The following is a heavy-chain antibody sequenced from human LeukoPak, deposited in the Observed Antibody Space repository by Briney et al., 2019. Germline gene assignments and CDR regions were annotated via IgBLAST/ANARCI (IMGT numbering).Heavy chain of an antibody. D-gene: IGHD4-23*01. J-gene: IGHJ4*02. Sequence: SVKVSCKASGYTFTSYYMHWVRQAPGQGLEWMGGIIPIFGTANYAQKFQGRVTITTDESTSTAYMELSSLRSEDTAVYYCARANPTVVTPGFDYWGQGTLVTVSS. CDR1: GYTFTSYY. V-gene: IGHV1-69*05. CDR3: ARANPTVVTPGFDY. CDR2: IIPIFGTA.